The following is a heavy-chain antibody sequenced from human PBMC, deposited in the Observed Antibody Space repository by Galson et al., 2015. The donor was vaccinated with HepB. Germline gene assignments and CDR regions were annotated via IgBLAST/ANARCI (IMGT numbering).Heavy chain of an antibody. V-gene: IGHV3-15*01. J-gene: IGHJ4*02. CDR2: IKSKTDGGTA. Sequence: SLRLSCAASGFTFSNAWMSWVRQAPGKGLEWVGRIKSKTDGGTADYAAPVKGIFTISRDDSKNTLYLQMNSLKTEDTAVYYCTTDSGQAYCGGDCYPRVGYWGQGTLVTVSS. CDR1: GFTFSNAW. CDR3: TTDSGQAYCGGDCYPRVGY. D-gene: IGHD2-21*01.